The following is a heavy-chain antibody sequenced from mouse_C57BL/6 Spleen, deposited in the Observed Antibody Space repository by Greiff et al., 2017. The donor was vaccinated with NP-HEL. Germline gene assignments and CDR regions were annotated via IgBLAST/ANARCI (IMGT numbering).Heavy chain of an antibody. V-gene: IGHV5-15*01. D-gene: IGHD2-3*01. CDR2: FCTFAFSI. Sequence: EVQVVESGGGLVQPGGSLKLSCAASGFTFSDYGMAWVRQAPRKGPAWVAFFCTFAFSIYYADTVTGRFTISRENAKNTLYLEMSSLRSEDTAMYYCARRRGYSWYFDVWGTGTTVTVSS. J-gene: IGHJ1*03. CDR3: ARRRGYSWYFDV. CDR1: GFTFSDYG.